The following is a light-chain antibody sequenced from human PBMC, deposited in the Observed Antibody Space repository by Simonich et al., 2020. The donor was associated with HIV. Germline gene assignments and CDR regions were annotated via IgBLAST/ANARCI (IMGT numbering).Light chain of an antibody. J-gene: IGKJ4*01. Sequence: EIVMTQSPVTLSVSPGERAPLSCRASQSVSSNLVWYQQKAGQAPRLLIHGASTRATGIPGRFSGSGSGTEFTLTISSMQSEDFAVYYCQQYNKWPTFGGGTKVEIK. CDR1: QSVSSN. CDR3: QQYNKWPT. V-gene: IGKV3-15*01. CDR2: GAS.